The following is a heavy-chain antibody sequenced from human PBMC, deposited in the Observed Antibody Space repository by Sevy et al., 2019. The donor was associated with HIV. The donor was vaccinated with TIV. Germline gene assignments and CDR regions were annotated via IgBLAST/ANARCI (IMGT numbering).Heavy chain of an antibody. Sequence: GGSLRLSCAASGFTFSSYAMSWVRQAPGKGLEWVSAISGSGGSTYYADSVKGRFTISRDNSKNTLYLQMNSLRAEDTAVYYCAKVRYSSGWYHPGENYYYGMDVWGQGTTVTVSS. V-gene: IGHV3-23*01. CDR1: GFTFSSYA. D-gene: IGHD6-19*01. J-gene: IGHJ6*02. CDR3: AKVRYSSGWYHPGENYYYGMDV. CDR2: ISGSGGST.